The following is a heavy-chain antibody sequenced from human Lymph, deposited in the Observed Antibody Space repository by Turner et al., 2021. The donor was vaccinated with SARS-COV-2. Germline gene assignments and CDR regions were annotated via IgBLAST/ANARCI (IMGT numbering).Heavy chain of an antibody. V-gene: IGHV3-53*02. CDR2: IYSGGST. CDR1: GLTVSSNY. D-gene: IGHD3-10*01. Sequence: EVQLVETGGGLIQPGGSLRLPCAASGLTVSSNYMTWVRQAPGKGLEWVSVIYSGGSTFYADSVKGRFTISRDNSKNTLYLQMNSLRAEDTAVYYCARDLVVYGMDVWGQGTTVTVSS. J-gene: IGHJ6*02. CDR3: ARDLVVYGMDV.